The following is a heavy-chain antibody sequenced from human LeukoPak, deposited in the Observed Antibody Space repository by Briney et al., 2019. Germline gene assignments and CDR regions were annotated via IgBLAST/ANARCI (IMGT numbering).Heavy chain of an antibody. V-gene: IGHV4-39*01. CDR1: GGSVSSSRYY. CDR2: IYYSGST. CDR3: ARDSSGYYRIDY. D-gene: IGHD3-22*01. Sequence: SETLSLTCPVSGGSVSSSRYYWGWIRQPPGKGLEWIGSIYYSGSTYYNPSLKSRVTISVDTSKNQFSLKLSSVTAADTAVYYCARDSSGYYRIDYWGQGTLVTVSS. J-gene: IGHJ4*02.